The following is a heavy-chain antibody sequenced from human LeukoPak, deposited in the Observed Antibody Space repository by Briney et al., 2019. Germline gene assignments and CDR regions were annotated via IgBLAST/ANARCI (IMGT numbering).Heavy chain of an antibody. D-gene: IGHD6-13*01. CDR1: GGSISSYY. Sequence: SETLSLTCTVSGGSISSYYWSWIRQPAGKGLEWIGRIYTSGSTNYNPSLKSRVTMSVDTSKNQFSLKLSSVTAADTAVYYCARDWRIAAGGRRSGWFDPWGQGTLVTVSS. CDR3: ARDWRIAAGGRRSGWFDP. V-gene: IGHV4-4*07. CDR2: IYTSGST. J-gene: IGHJ5*02.